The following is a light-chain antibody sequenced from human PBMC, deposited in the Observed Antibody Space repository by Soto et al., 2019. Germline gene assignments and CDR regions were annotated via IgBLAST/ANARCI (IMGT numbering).Light chain of an antibody. J-gene: IGKJ4*01. Sequence: DIQMTQSPSSVSASVGDSVTITCRASQDIGRWLVWYQQKPGKAPKLLFSAASGLQSGVPSRFSGSGSGTDFTLTISSLQPEDFATYYCQQASNLTPLTFGGGTKVEIK. CDR3: QQASNLTPLT. V-gene: IGKV1-12*01. CDR2: AAS. CDR1: QDIGRW.